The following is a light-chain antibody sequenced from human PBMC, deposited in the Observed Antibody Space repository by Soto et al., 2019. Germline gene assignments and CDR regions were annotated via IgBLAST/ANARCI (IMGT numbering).Light chain of an antibody. Sequence: QSALTQPASVSGSPGQSVTISCSGSTTDIDSYSFVSWYQQHPGQAPKLIIYDGTERPSGISDRFSGSRSDNTASLTISGLQADDEADYYCCSHAGGYTSVLFGGGTQLTVL. CDR3: CSHAGGYTSVL. J-gene: IGLJ2*01. V-gene: IGLV2-23*01. CDR2: DGT. CDR1: TTDIDSYSF.